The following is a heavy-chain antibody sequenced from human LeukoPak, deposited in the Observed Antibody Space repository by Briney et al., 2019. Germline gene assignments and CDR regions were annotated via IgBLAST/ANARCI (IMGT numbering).Heavy chain of an antibody. CDR2: VDHRGII. V-gene: IGHV4-34*01. CDR3: ARRQLWLLWYFDH. D-gene: IGHD5-18*01. Sequence: PSETLSLTCAVYSTSFNDYYWSWLRQSPGKGLEWIGEVDHRGIINYNPSLKSRITISADTSKSHFSLNLTSVTAADTAVYYCARRQLWLLWYFDHWGQGTPVTVSS. CDR1: STSFNDYY. J-gene: IGHJ4*02.